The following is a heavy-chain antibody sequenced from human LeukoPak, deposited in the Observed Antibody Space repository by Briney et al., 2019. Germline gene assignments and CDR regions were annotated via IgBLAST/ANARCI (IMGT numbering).Heavy chain of an antibody. CDR2: VNHSGNT. CDR3: ARASYPFYFDY. Sequence: SETLSLTCAVYGGSFSDYYWTWIRQTPGKGLEWIGEVNHSGNTNYNPSLKSRVTISVDTSKNQFSLKLSSVTAADTAVYYCARASYPFYFDYWGQGTLDTVSS. J-gene: IGHJ4*02. V-gene: IGHV4-34*01. CDR1: GGSFSDYY.